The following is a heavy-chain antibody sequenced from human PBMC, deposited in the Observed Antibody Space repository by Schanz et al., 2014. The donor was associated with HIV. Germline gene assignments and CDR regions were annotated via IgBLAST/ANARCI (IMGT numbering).Heavy chain of an antibody. Sequence: QVQLVESGGGVVQPGRSLRLSCAASGFTFSSHGMHWVRQAPGKGLEWEAVISYDGSNKYYADSVKGRFTISRDNSKNTLYLQMNSLRAEDTAVYYCAKDPTYGDYGGDAFDTWGQGTMVTVSS. D-gene: IGHD4-17*01. CDR1: GFTFSSHG. V-gene: IGHV3-30*18. J-gene: IGHJ3*02. CDR2: ISYDGSNK. CDR3: AKDPTYGDYGGDAFDT.